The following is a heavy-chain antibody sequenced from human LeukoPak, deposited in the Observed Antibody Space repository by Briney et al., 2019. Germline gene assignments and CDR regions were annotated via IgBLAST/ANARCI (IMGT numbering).Heavy chain of an antibody. J-gene: IGHJ1*01. D-gene: IGHD3-22*01. CDR1: GFTFSSYG. CDR3: AKRDYYDSSGFSPLFQH. Sequence: GGSLRLSCAASGFTFSSYGMHWVRQAPGKGLEWVAFIRYDGSNKYYADSVKGRFTVSRDNSQNILYLQLSNLRAEDTAVYYCAKRDYYDSSGFSPLFQHWGPGTLVTVSS. CDR2: IRYDGSNK. V-gene: IGHV3-30*02.